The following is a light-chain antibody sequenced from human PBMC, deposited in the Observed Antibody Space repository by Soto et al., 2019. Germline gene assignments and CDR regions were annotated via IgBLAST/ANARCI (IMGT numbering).Light chain of an antibody. CDR1: QSISSW. V-gene: IGKV1-5*01. J-gene: IGKJ2*01. CDR3: QHYNSYPYT. CDR2: DAS. Sequence: DIQMTQSPSTLSASVGDRVTITCRASQSISSWLAWYQQKPGKAPKVLIYDASSLESGVPSRFSGSGSGTEITLTISSLQPDDFATYFCQHYNSYPYTFGQGTKVEIK.